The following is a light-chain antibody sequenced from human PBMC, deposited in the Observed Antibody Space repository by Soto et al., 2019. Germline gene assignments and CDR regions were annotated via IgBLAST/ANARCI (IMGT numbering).Light chain of an antibody. CDR3: QQYYSSPIT. Sequence: DIVMTQSPDSLALSLGERATINCKSSQNVLHSFNNKKYLAWYQQKPGQPPKLLIYWASMRESGVPDRFSGSGSETDFTLTISSLQAEDVAVYYCQQYYSSPITFGRGTRLEIK. CDR1: QNVLHSFNNKKY. CDR2: WAS. J-gene: IGKJ5*01. V-gene: IGKV4-1*01.